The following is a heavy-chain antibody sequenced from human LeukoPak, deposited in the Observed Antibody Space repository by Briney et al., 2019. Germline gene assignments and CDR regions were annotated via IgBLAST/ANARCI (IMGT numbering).Heavy chain of an antibody. CDR2: ISSTSSYI. Sequence: GALRLSCAASGFSFSTYSMDWVRQAPGKGLEWVSSISSTSSYIYYIDSVKGRFTISRDNSKNTLYLQMNSLRPEDTAVYYCGKDRSSSSAIDYWGQGTLVTVSS. CDR1: GFSFSTYS. CDR3: GKDRSSSSAIDY. J-gene: IGHJ4*02. D-gene: IGHD6-13*01. V-gene: IGHV3-21*01.